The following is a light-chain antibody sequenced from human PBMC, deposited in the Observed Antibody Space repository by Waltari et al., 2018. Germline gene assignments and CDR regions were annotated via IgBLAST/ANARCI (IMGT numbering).Light chain of an antibody. CDR1: QSLLHSNGYNY. V-gene: IGKV2-28*01. J-gene: IGKJ4*01. Sequence: DIVMTQSPLSLPVTPGEPASIPCRASQSLLHSNGYNYLDWYLQKPGQSPQPLIYLGFNRASGVPDRFSGSGSGTDFTLKISRVEAEDVGVYYCMQALQTRLTFGGGTKVEIK. CDR2: LGF. CDR3: MQALQTRLT.